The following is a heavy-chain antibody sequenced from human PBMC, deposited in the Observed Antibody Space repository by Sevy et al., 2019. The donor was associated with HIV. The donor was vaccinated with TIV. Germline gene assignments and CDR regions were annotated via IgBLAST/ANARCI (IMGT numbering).Heavy chain of an antibody. CDR1: GYSFTSYW. V-gene: IGHV5-51*01. CDR2: IYPGDSDT. D-gene: IGHD3-3*01. CDR3: ARSPLVVLRFLEWSAYYDY. J-gene: IGHJ4*02. Sequence: GESLKISCKGSGYSFTSYWIGWVRQMPGKGLEWMGIIYPGDSDTRYSPSFQGQVTISADKSISTAYLQWSSLKASDTAMYYCARSPLVVLRFLEWSAYYDYWGQGTLVTVSS.